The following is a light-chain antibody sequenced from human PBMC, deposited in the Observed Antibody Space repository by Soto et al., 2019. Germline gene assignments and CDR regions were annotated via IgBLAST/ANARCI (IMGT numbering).Light chain of an antibody. J-gene: IGKJ1*01. Sequence: DIQMTQSPSTLSASVGDRVTITCRASQSISSWLAWYQQKPGKAPKLLIYKASSLESGVPSRFSGSGSGTEFTPTISSLQPDDFASYYSQQYSSYSWTFGQGTKVEIK. V-gene: IGKV1-5*03. CDR2: KAS. CDR3: QQYSSYSWT. CDR1: QSISSW.